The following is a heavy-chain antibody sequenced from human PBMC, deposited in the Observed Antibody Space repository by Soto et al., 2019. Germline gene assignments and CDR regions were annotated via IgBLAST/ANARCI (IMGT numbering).Heavy chain of an antibody. Sequence: PSETLSLTCTVHGGSFIGYYCSFIRHPPGKGLEWIGEINHSGDTNYNPSLKSRISISIDTSKNQFSLTVTSVTAADTALYYCATVNTVTSYFFESWGQGTLVTVSS. D-gene: IGHD4-17*01. CDR3: ATVNTVTSYFFES. CDR1: GGSFIGYY. J-gene: IGHJ4*01. V-gene: IGHV4-34*01. CDR2: INHSGDT.